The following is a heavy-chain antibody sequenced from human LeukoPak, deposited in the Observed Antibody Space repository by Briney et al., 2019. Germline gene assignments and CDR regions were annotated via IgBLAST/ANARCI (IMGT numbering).Heavy chain of an antibody. CDR1: GFTFSSYA. CDR2: ISGSGGST. V-gene: IGHV3-23*01. J-gene: IGHJ4*02. Sequence: GGSLRLSCAASGFTFSSYAMSWVRQAPGKGLEWVSAISGSGGSTYYADSVKGRFTISRDNSKNTLYLQMNSLRAEDTAVYYCAKVVFGYCGSTSCFPHFDYWGQGTLVTVSS. D-gene: IGHD2-2*03. CDR3: AKVVFGYCGSTSCFPHFDY.